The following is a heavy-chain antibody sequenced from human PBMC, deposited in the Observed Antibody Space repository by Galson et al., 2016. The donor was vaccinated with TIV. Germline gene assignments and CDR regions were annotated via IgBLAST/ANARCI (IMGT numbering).Heavy chain of an antibody. CDR1: GYIFTNYA. J-gene: IGHJ3*01. D-gene: IGHD3-22*01. CDR3: ARPLYFFDNTGYSDAFDV. Sequence: SVKVSCKASGYIFTNYAISWLRQAPGQGPEWMGWVSAYNKKTHYAQKFQDRVTMTTDTATNTVFMDSRSLRSDDTAIYFCARPLYFFDNTGYSDAFDVWGQGTMVAVSS. CDR2: VSAYNKKT. V-gene: IGHV1-18*04.